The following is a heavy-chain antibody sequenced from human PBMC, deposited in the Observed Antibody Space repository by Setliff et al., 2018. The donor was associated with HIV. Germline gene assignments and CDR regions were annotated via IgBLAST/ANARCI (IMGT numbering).Heavy chain of an antibody. J-gene: IGHJ4*02. D-gene: IGHD3-22*01. Sequence: PSETLSLTCTVSDDSMTSNYWSWIRQPPGKGLEWIGYIYYSGSTNYSPSLKSRVTISVDTSKNQFSLKLSSVTAADTAVYYCARGKNYYDSSGYHYWGQGTLVPSPQ. CDR1: DDSMTSNY. CDR2: IYYSGST. V-gene: IGHV4-59*01. CDR3: ARGKNYYDSSGYHY.